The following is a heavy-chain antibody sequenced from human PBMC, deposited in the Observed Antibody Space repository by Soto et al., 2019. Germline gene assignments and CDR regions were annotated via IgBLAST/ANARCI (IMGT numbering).Heavy chain of an antibody. D-gene: IGHD5-12*01. CDR1: GGSFSGYY. CDR3: ATSRDGYNRRFDY. J-gene: IGHJ4*02. V-gene: IGHV4-34*01. Sequence: PSETLSLTCAVYGGSFSGYYWSWIRQPPGKGLEWIGEINHSGSTNYNPSLKSRVTISVDTSKNQFSLKLSSVTAADTAVYYCATSRDGYNRRFDYSGQGTLVTVSS. CDR2: INHSGST.